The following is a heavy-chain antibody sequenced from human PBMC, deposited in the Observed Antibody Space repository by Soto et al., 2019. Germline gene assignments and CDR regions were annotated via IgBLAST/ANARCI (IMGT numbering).Heavy chain of an antibody. J-gene: IGHJ4*02. D-gene: IGHD5-18*01. CDR1: GFTFSSYA. V-gene: IGHV3-23*01. Sequence: GSLRLSCAASGFTFSSYAMTWVRQAPGKGLDWVSVITYNGDNTYYADSVKGRFTISRDNSKDTVDLQMNSLRAEDTAIYYCARYIRGPTVFYFDFWGPGVLVTVSS. CDR3: ARYIRGPTVFYFDF. CDR2: ITYNGDNT.